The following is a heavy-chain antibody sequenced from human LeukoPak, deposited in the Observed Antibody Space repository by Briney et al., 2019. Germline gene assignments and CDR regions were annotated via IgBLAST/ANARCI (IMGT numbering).Heavy chain of an antibody. CDR2: IYPGDSDT. J-gene: IGHJ4*02. D-gene: IGHD3-22*01. CDR3: AREWGLESSGYYYAY. CDR1: GYSFTSYW. V-gene: IGHV5-51*01. Sequence: GESLKISCKGSGYSFTSYWIGWVRQMPGKGLEWMGIIYPGDSDTRYSPSFQGQVTISDESTSTAFMELSSLRSEDTAVYYCAREWGLESSGYYYAYWGQGTLVTVSS.